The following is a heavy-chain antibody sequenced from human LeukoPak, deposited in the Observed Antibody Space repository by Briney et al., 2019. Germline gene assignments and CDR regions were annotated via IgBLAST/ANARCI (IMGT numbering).Heavy chain of an antibody. CDR3: ARDAGQQPHDY. Sequence: GGSLRLSCAASGFTFSSYWMSWVRQAPGKGLEWVANIKQDGSEKYYVDSVKGRFTISRDNAKNSLYLQMSSLRAEDTAVYYCARDAGQQPHDYWGQGTLVTISS. V-gene: IGHV3-7*05. CDR1: GFTFSSYW. J-gene: IGHJ4*02. D-gene: IGHD6-13*01. CDR2: IKQDGSEK.